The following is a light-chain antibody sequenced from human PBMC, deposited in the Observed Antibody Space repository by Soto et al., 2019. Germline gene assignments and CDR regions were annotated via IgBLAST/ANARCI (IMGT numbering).Light chain of an antibody. Sequence: DIQMTQSPSSLSASVGDRVTITCQASQDISNYLTWYQQKLGKAPKLLIYDASNLETGVPSRFSGSGSVTDFTFTISSLQPEDIATYYCQQYSNLITFGQGTRLEIK. CDR3: QQYSNLIT. CDR2: DAS. CDR1: QDISNY. V-gene: IGKV1-33*01. J-gene: IGKJ5*01.